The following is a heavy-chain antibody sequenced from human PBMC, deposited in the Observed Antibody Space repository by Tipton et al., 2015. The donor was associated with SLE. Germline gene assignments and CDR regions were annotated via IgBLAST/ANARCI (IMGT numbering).Heavy chain of an antibody. D-gene: IGHD3-3*01. CDR1: GFTLNNDW. CDR3: AREAYDFVSAYYIDY. V-gene: IGHV3-74*01. CDR2: IKPDGRTI. Sequence: SLRLSCSASGFTLNNDWMHWVRQAPGKGLVWVSRIKPDGRTINYADVVKGRFTISRDSAENTLYLQMNSLRAEDTAVYYCAREAYDFVSAYYIDYWGHGILVTVSS. J-gene: IGHJ4*01.